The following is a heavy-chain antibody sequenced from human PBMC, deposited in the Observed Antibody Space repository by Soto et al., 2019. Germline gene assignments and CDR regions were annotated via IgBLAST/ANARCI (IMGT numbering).Heavy chain of an antibody. Sequence: EVQLLESGGGLVQPGGSLRLYCAASGFTFSSYAMSWVRQAPGKGLEWVSGISATGLNTYFADSVKGRFTISRDNSKNTLFLQMNSLRAEDTAVYFCAKDHVVRGVIITNYFAYWGQGTLVTVSS. CDR2: ISATGLNT. J-gene: IGHJ4*02. CDR1: GFTFSSYA. V-gene: IGHV3-23*01. D-gene: IGHD3-10*01. CDR3: AKDHVVRGVIITNYFAY.